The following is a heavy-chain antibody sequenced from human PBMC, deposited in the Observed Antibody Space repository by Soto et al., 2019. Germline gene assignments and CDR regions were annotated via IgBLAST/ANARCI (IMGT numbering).Heavy chain of an antibody. Sequence: EVQLLESGGGLVQSGGFLRLSCAASGFTFNTYAMTWVRLAPGKGLEWVSSIGAVGGSTYYADSVKGRFTISRDSAKNIVYLQMDSLRAEDTALYYCARDRDCFDFWGQGTLVTVSS. CDR1: GFTFNTYA. V-gene: IGHV3-23*01. J-gene: IGHJ4*02. CDR3: ARDRDCFDF. CDR2: IGAVGGST.